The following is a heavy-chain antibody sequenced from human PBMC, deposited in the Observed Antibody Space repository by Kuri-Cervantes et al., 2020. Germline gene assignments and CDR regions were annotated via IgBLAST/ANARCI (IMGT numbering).Heavy chain of an antibody. CDR3: ARPDIVVVPAAIPYYYYGMDV. CDR2: INPSGGST. D-gene: IGHD2-2*02. J-gene: IGHJ6*02. CDR1: GYTFTSYY. V-gene: IGHV1-46*01. Sequence: ASVKVSCKASGYTFTSYYMHWVRQAPGQGLEWMGIINPSGGSTGYAQKFQGRVTMTRDTSTSTVYMELSSLRSEDTAVYYCARPDIVVVPAAIPYYYYGMDVWGQGTTVTVSS.